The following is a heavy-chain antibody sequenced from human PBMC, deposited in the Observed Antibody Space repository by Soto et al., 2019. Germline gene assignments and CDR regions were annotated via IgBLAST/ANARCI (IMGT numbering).Heavy chain of an antibody. V-gene: IGHV3-74*01. J-gene: IGHJ6*02. CDR2: INSDGSST. D-gene: IGHD5-18*01. Sequence: GGSLRLSCAASGFTFSSYWMHWVRQAPGKGLVWVSRINSDGSSTSYADSVKGRFTISRDNAKNTLYLQMNSLIAEDTAVYYCAREEVVGYSYGYYYYYCMDVWGQGTTVTVSS. CDR1: GFTFSSYW. CDR3: AREEVVGYSYGYYYYYCMDV.